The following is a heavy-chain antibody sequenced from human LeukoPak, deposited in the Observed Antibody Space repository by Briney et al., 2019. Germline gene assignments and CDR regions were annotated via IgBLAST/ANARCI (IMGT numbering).Heavy chain of an antibody. Sequence: GGSLRLSCAASGFSFSSYWMSWVRQAPGKGLEWVANIKQDGFEKDYVDSVKGRFTVSRDNAKKSLYLQMNSLRAEDTAVYYCARGHSSGYYWLVYWGQGTLVTVSS. V-gene: IGHV3-7*02. CDR3: ARGHSSGYYWLVY. CDR2: IKQDGFEK. D-gene: IGHD3-22*01. J-gene: IGHJ4*02. CDR1: GFSFSSYW.